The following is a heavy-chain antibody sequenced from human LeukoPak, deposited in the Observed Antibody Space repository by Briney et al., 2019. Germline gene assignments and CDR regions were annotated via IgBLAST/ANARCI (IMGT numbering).Heavy chain of an antibody. Sequence: GGSLRLSCAVSGFTFSSYWMSWVRQAPGKGLEWVANIKQDGSEKYYVDSVKGRFTISRDNAKNSLYLQMNSLRAEDTAAYYCARVKVVPDYFDYWGQGTLVTVSS. CDR2: IKQDGSEK. CDR3: ARVKVVPDYFDY. D-gene: IGHD3-22*01. V-gene: IGHV3-7*01. CDR1: GFTFSSYW. J-gene: IGHJ4*02.